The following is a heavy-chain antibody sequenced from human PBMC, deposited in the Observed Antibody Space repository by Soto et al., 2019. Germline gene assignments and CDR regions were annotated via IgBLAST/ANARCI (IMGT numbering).Heavy chain of an antibody. Sequence: EVQLLESGGGLVQPGGSLRLSCAASGFTFSSYAMWWVRQAPGKGLECVSAISGGGETTYYADSVKGRFTISRDNSKNPLDLQVSSLRGEDTAVYYCAFNSGAGSYDFAYWGQGTLVTVSS. J-gene: IGHJ4*02. CDR3: AFNSGAGSYDFAY. D-gene: IGHD3-10*01. CDR1: GFTFSSYA. CDR2: ISGGGETT. V-gene: IGHV3-23*01.